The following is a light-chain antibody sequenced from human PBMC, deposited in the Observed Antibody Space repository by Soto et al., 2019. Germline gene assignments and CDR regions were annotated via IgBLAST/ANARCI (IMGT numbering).Light chain of an antibody. J-gene: IGLJ2*01. V-gene: IGLV3-21*02. CDR1: NIGSKS. CDR3: QVWDTSNDHVV. CDR2: DDS. Sequence: SYELTQPPSLSVAPGQTASLTCGGNNIGSKSVHWYQQRPGQAPVLVVHDDSDRPSGIPDRFSGSNSENTATLTITRVEAVDEADYYCQVWDTSNDHVVFGGGTKLTVL.